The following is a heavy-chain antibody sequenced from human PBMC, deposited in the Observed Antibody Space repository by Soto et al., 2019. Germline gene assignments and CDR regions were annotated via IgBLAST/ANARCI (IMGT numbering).Heavy chain of an antibody. J-gene: IGHJ6*02. CDR1: GGSFSGYY. V-gene: IGHV4-34*01. CDR2: INHSGST. D-gene: IGHD2-2*01. Sequence: SSETLSLTCAVYGGSFSGYYWSWIRQPPGKGLEWIGEINHSGSTNYNPSLKSRVTMSLGTSKNQFSLKLTSVTAADTALYYCARGNCSSPNCYSFSGYYGMDVWGQGTTVTVSS. CDR3: ARGNCSSPNCYSFSGYYGMDV.